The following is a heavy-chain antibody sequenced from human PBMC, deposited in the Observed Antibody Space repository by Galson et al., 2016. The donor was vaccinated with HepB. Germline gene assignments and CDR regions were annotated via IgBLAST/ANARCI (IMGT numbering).Heavy chain of an antibody. V-gene: IGHV4-31*03. CDR1: GGSISSGGYY. D-gene: IGHD3-10*01. CDR3: ARGSGSYYPYYYFGMDI. CDR2: IYYSGGT. J-gene: IGHJ6*02. Sequence: TLSLTCSVSGGSISSGGYYWSWIRQHPGKGLEWIGYIYYSGGTHYNPSLKSRATISVDMSKNQFSLYLSSVTAADTAVYYWARGSGSYYPYYYFGMDIWGQGTTVTVSS.